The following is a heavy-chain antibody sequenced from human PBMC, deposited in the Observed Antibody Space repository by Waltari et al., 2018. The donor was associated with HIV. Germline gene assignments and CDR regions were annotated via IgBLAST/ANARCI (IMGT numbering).Heavy chain of an antibody. D-gene: IGHD2-2*01. J-gene: IGHJ4*02. CDR3: ARDPQYCSSTSCSYYFDS. V-gene: IGHV3-30-3*01. CDR2: ISDEGGNK. CDR1: GFTFSSSA. Sequence: QVQLVESGGGVVQPGRSLRLSCAASGFTFSSSAMHWVRQAPGKGVEGGQGISDEGGNKDYADAGKGRVTISRDNSKNTRYLRMDSLRAEDTAVYYCARDPQYCSSTSCSYYFDSWGQGTLVTVSS.